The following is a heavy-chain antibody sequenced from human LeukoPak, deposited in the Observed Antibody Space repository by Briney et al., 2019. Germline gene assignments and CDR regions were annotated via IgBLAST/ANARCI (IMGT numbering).Heavy chain of an antibody. CDR3: ARGVDTATAAGIYYYYMAV. D-gene: IGHD5-18*01. CDR2: VYPGDSDT. Sequence: HGESLKISCKGSGDSFTSYWIGWVRQMPGKGLEWMGIVYPGDSDTTYSPSFKGQVTISADKSISTAYLQWPSLKASDTAMYYCARGVDTATAAGIYYYYMAVWGKGPTVTVSS. J-gene: IGHJ6*03. CDR1: GDSFTSYW. V-gene: IGHV5-51*01.